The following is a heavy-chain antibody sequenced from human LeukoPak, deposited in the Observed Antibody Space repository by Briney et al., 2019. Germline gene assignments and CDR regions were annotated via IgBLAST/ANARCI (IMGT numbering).Heavy chain of an antibody. V-gene: IGHV3-74*01. CDR2: ISPTGSTT. J-gene: IGHJ5*02. CDR3: ARGPNSNWSGLDL. Sequence: GGSLRLSCTASGFSFSGHWMHWARQLPGKGLVWVSRISPTGSTTSYADSVKGRFTVSRDSAKNTLYLQVNNLRAEDTAVYYCARGPNSNWSGLDLWGQGTLLTVSS. D-gene: IGHD6-6*01. CDR1: GFSFSGHW.